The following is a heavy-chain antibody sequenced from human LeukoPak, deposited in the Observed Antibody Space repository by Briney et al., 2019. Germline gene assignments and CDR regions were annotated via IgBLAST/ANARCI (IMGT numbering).Heavy chain of an antibody. CDR3: ARVEVTMVRGVTNWFDP. Sequence: ASVKVSCKASGYTFTSYGISWVRQAPGQGLEWMGWISAYNGNTNYAQKLQGRVTMTTDTSTSTAYMELRSLRADDTAVYYCARVEVTMVRGVTNWFDPWGQGTLVTVSS. V-gene: IGHV1-18*01. CDR1: GYTFTSYG. D-gene: IGHD3-10*01. CDR2: ISAYNGNT. J-gene: IGHJ5*02.